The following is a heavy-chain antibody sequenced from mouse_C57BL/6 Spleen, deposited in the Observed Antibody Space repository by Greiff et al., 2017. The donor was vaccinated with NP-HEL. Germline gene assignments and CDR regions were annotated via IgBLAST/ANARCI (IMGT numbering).Heavy chain of an antibody. Sequence: QVQLKQSGAELVRPGASVTLSCKASGYTFTDYEMHWVKQTPVHGLEWIGAIDPETGGTAYNQKFKGKAILTADKSSSTAYMELRSLTSEDSAVYYCTSRLRHYFDYWGQGTTLTVSS. CDR1: GYTFTDYE. CDR2: IDPETGGT. V-gene: IGHV1-15*01. D-gene: IGHD2-4*01. J-gene: IGHJ2*01. CDR3: TSRLRHYFDY.